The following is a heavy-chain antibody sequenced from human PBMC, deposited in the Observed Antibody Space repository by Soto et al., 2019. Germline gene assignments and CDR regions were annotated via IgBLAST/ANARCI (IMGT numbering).Heavy chain of an antibody. J-gene: IGHJ6*02. CDR2: ISYDGSNK. CDR1: GFTFSSYG. Sequence: GGSLRLSCAASGFTFSSYGMHWVRQAPGKGLEWVAVISYDGSNKYYADSVKGRFTISRDNSKNTLYLQMNSLRAEDTAVYYCAKDRSRSSHRYGMDVWGQGTTVTVS. D-gene: IGHD1-26*01. V-gene: IGHV3-30*18. CDR3: AKDRSRSSHRYGMDV.